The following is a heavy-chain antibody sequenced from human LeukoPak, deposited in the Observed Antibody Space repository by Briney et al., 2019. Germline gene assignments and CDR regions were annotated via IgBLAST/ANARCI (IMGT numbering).Heavy chain of an antibody. J-gene: IGHJ4*02. V-gene: IGHV3-7*01. Sequence: GGSLRLSCAASGFIFSRYWMSRVRQAPGKGLEWVANIKQDGSEKYYVDSVKGRCTISRDNAQNSLYLQMNSLRAEDTAMYYCARDPAGAGIYYDYWGQGTLVTVSS. D-gene: IGHD6-19*01. CDR3: ARDPAGAGIYYDY. CDR2: IKQDGSEK. CDR1: GFIFSRYW.